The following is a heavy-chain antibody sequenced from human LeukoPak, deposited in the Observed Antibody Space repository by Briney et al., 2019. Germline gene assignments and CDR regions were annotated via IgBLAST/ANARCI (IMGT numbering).Heavy chain of an antibody. V-gene: IGHV3-21*01. CDR1: GFTFSSYS. CDR3: ARANTSGNYYFDS. D-gene: IGHD1-26*01. CDR2: ISSSSSYI. J-gene: IGHJ4*02. Sequence: GGSLRLSCAASGFTFSSYSMNWVRQAPGKGLEWVSSISSSSSYIYYADAVKGRFTISRDNAKKSLYLQMNSLRVEDTAVYYCARANTSGNYYFDSWGQGTLVTVSS.